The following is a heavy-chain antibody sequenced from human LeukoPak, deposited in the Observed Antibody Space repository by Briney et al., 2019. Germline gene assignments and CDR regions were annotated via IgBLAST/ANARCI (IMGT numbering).Heavy chain of an antibody. J-gene: IGHJ4*02. CDR1: GFTFSSIA. Sequence: GGSLRPSCAASGFTFSSIAMSWVRQAPGKGLEWVSAISGSGGSTYYAGSVKGRFTISRDKSKNPLYLQMNSLRAEDTAVYYCAKVRETRYSSSWYYFDYWGQGTLVTVSS. V-gene: IGHV3-23*01. CDR2: ISGSGGST. D-gene: IGHD6-13*01. CDR3: AKVRETRYSSSWYYFDY.